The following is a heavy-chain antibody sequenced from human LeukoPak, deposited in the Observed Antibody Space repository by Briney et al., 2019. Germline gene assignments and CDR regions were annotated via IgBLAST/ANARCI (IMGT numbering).Heavy chain of an antibody. CDR2: IYTCWSA. J-gene: IGHJ5*02. Sequence: PSETLSLTCTVTGGSISSYFWSWIRPPAGKELEWIGRIYTCWSANYNPSLNSRVTIPVVQSQHQFSLKLSSVTAADTGDYYRSRGCLFRLAGLPWFVPWGQGTLVTVCS. CDR3: SRGCLFRLAGLPWFVP. D-gene: IGHD2-21*01. V-gene: IGHV4-4*07. CDR1: GGSISSYF.